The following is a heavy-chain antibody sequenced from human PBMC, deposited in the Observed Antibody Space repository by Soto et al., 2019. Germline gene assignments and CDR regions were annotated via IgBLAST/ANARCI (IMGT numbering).Heavy chain of an antibody. CDR1: GFTFSDYY. D-gene: IGHD6-13*01. V-gene: IGHV3-11*05. CDR2: ISSSSGYI. CDR3: AREGPGSSSWYVDS. J-gene: IGHJ4*02. Sequence: QVQLVESGGGLVKPGGSLRLSCAASGFTFSDYYMSWIRQAPGKGLEWASYISSSSGYINYADSVKGRFTISRDNAKNSLYLQMNRLRAEDTAVYYCAREGPGSSSWYVDSWGQGTLVTVSS.